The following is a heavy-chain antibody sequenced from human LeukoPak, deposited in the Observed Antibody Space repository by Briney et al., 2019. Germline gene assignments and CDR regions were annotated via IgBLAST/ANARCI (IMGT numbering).Heavy chain of an antibody. D-gene: IGHD6-19*01. V-gene: IGHV1-2*06. J-gene: IGHJ4*02. Sequence: GASVKVSCKGSGYTFTGYYMQWVRQAPGQGVEGMGRIKPNSSGTNYAQKFQGRVTMTRDTSISTAYMALSRLRSDDTAVYYCARTGIAVAGTVYWGQGTLVTVSS. CDR1: GYTFTGYY. CDR2: IKPNSSGT. CDR3: ARTGIAVAGTVY.